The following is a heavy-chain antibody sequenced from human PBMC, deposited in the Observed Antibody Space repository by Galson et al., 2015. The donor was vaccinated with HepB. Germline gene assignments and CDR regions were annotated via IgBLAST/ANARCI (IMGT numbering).Heavy chain of an antibody. CDR3: ARAPSSHPDFDY. Sequence: CAISGDSVSSNSATWNWIRQSPSRGLEWLGRTYYRSKWSNDYAESVKSRIVINPDTSKNQFSLQLNSVTPEDTAVYYCARAPSSHPDFDYWGQGTLVTVSS. CDR2: TYYRSKWSN. CDR1: GDSVSSNSAT. V-gene: IGHV6-1*01. D-gene: IGHD6-13*01. J-gene: IGHJ4*02.